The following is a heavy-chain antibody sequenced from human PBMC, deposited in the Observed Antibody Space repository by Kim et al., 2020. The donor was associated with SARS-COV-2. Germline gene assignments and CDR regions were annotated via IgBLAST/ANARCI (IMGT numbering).Heavy chain of an antibody. CDR1: GFTFGDYA. Sequence: GGSLRLSCTASGFTFGDYAMSWFRQAPGKGLEWVGFIRSKAYGGTTEYAASVKGRFTISRDDSKSIAYLQMNSLKTEDTAVYYCTPKLVVGATGYYYGMDVWGQGTTVTVSS. CDR3: TPKLVVGATGYYYGMDV. J-gene: IGHJ6*02. V-gene: IGHV3-49*03. D-gene: IGHD1-26*01. CDR2: IRSKAYGGTT.